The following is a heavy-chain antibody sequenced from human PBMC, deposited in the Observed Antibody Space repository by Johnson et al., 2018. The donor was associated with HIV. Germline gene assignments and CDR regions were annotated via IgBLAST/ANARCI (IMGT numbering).Heavy chain of an antibody. CDR1: GFTFSSYG. CDR2: IRYDGSNK. CDR3: ATDVAAAGKWVAFDS. J-gene: IGHJ3*02. V-gene: IGHV3-30*02. Sequence: QVQLVESGGGVVQPGGSLRLSCAASGFTFSSYGMHWVRQAPGKGLEWVAFIRYDGSNKYYADSVKGRFTISRDNSKNTLYLQMNSLRDEDTAVYYCATDVAAAGKWVAFDSWGQGTMVTVSS. D-gene: IGHD6-13*01.